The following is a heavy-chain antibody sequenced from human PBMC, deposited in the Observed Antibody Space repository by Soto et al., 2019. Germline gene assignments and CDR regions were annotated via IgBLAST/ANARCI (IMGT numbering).Heavy chain of an antibody. D-gene: IGHD5-12*01. CDR3: AREGGSGYDLGY. Sequence: SVKVSCKASGGTFSSYAISWVRQAPGQGLEWMGGIIPIFGTANYAQKFQGRVTITADESTSTAYMELSSLRSEDTAVYYCAREGGSGYDLGYWGQGTLVTVSS. CDR2: IIPIFGTA. V-gene: IGHV1-69*13. J-gene: IGHJ4*02. CDR1: GGTFSSYA.